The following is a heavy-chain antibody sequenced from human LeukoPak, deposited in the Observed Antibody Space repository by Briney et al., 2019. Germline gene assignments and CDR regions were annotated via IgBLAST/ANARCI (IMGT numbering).Heavy chain of an antibody. D-gene: IGHD6-13*01. CDR2: INPTSGGT. CDR3: ARDPATSSTFLSGYFDY. V-gene: IGHV1-2*02. CDR1: GYTFTGYY. Sequence: ASVKVSCKASGYTFTGYYMHWVRQAPAQGLEWMGWINPTSGGTNYAQNFQGRVTMTRDTSISTAYMELTRLTSYETVLYFFARDPATSSTFLSGYFDYWGQGTLVTVSS. J-gene: IGHJ4*02.